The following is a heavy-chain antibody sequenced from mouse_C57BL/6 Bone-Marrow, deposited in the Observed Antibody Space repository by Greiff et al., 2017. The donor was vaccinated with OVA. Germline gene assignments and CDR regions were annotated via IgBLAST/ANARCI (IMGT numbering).Heavy chain of an antibody. Sequence: DVKLVESGGGLVQPGGSLSLSCAASGFTFTDYYMSWVRQPPGKALEWLGFIRNKANGYTTEYSASVKGRFTISRDNSQSILYLQMNALRAEDSATYYCASSRGGYAMDYWGQGTSVTVSS. CDR2: IRNKANGYTT. CDR3: ASSRGGYAMDY. V-gene: IGHV7-3*01. J-gene: IGHJ4*01. CDR1: GFTFTDYY.